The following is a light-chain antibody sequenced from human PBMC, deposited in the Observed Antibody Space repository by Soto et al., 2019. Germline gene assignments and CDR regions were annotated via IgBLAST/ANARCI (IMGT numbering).Light chain of an antibody. Sequence: EIVMTQSPATLSVYPGERATLSCRASQSVSSNLAWYQQKPGQAPRLLIYGASTRATCIPARFSGSGSGTEFTLTISSLQSEDFAVYYCQQYNNWPYTFGQGTKLEIK. J-gene: IGKJ2*01. CDR3: QQYNNWPYT. CDR2: GAS. V-gene: IGKV3-15*01. CDR1: QSVSSN.